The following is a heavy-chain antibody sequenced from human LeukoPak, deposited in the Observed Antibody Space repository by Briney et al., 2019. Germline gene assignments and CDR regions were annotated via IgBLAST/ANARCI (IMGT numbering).Heavy chain of an antibody. Sequence: PGGSLRLSCAASGFTFSDYYMSWIRQAPGKGLEWVSYISSSGSTIYYADSVKGRFTISRDNAKNSLYLQMNSLRAEDTAVYYCARDWVSSGSRWFDPWGQGTLVTVSS. V-gene: IGHV3-11*01. D-gene: IGHD3-22*01. CDR3: ARDWVSSGSRWFDP. CDR2: ISSSGSTI. CDR1: GFTFSDYY. J-gene: IGHJ5*02.